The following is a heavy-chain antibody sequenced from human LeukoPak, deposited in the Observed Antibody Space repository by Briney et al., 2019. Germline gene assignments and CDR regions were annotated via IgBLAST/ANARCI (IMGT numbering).Heavy chain of an antibody. Sequence: PGGSLRLSCAGSGFKFSNYAMSWVRQVPGKGLEWLSAITGGGRTTRYADSVKGRFTISRDNSKNTLYLQMNGLRVEDTAIYYRAKDRSNAYDYYYMDVCGKGTTVTVTS. CDR1: GFKFSNYA. CDR3: AKDRSNAYDYYYMDV. D-gene: IGHD2-21*01. CDR2: ITGGGRTT. V-gene: IGHV3-23*01. J-gene: IGHJ6*03.